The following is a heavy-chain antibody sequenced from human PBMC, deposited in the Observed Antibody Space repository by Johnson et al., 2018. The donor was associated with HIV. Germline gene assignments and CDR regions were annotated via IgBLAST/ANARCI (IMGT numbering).Heavy chain of an antibody. CDR2: IRYDGSNK. CDR1: GITFSDAW. D-gene: IGHD3-10*01. V-gene: IGHV3-30*02. J-gene: IGHJ3*02. Sequence: QVQLVESGGGLVQPGGSLRLSCAASGITFSDAWMTWVRQAPGKGLEWVAFIRYDGSNKYYADSVKGRFTISRDNSENTLYLQMKSLRAEDTAVYYCAKIGEGRWPRAAAFDMWGQGTMVTVSS. CDR3: AKIGEGRWPRAAAFDM.